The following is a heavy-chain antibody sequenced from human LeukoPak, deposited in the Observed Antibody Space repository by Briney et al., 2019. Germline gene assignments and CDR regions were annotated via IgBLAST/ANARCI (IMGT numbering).Heavy chain of an antibody. CDR1: GGSISSGGYY. J-gene: IGHJ4*02. CDR3: AREDSDYKYFDY. CDR2: IYYSGST. V-gene: IGHV4-31*03. D-gene: IGHD4-11*01. Sequence: SETLSLTCTVSGGSISSGGYYWSWIRQHPGKGLEWIGYIYYSGSTYYNPSLKSRVTISVDTSKNQFSLKLSSVTAADTAVYYCAREDSDYKYFDYWGQGTLVTVSS.